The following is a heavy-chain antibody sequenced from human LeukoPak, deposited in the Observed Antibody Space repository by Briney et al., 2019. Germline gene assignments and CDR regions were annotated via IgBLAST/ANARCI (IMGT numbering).Heavy chain of an antibody. Sequence: SETLSLTCAVSGYSISSGYYWGWIRQPPGKGLEWIGSIYHRGSTYYNPSLKSRVTISVDTSKNQFSLKLSSVTAADTAVYYCAITPAGSGSHHYYYMDVWGKGTTVTVSS. J-gene: IGHJ6*03. D-gene: IGHD3-10*01. CDR2: IYHRGST. CDR1: GYSISSGYY. CDR3: AITPAGSGSHHYYYMDV. V-gene: IGHV4-38-2*01.